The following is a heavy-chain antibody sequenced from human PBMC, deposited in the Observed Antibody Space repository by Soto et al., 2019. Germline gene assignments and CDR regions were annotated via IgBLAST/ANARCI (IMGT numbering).Heavy chain of an antibody. CDR2: ITDTGRDT. Sequence: GGSLRLSCVASGITFSSRAMSWVRQAQGAGLEWDSTITDTGRDTKYADPVRGRFTMSSDNSKKTLYLLMNSLRVEDSAVYYYARGSTVSYPGSRIFGFWGRGTLVTVSS. CDR1: GITFSSRA. CDR3: ARGSTVSYPGSRIFGF. D-gene: IGHD3-10*01. J-gene: IGHJ4*02. V-gene: IGHV3-23*01.